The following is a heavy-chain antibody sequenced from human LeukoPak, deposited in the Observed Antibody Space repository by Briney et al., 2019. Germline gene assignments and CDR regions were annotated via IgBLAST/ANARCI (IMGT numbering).Heavy chain of an antibody. CDR1: GFTFRYFA. CDR2: VSSDGSKT. CDR3: TREFTDAPIDEFDY. J-gene: IGHJ4*02. D-gene: IGHD2-8*02. Sequence: GGSLRLSCAGSGFTFRYFAMPWVRRAPATGLAWVAAVSSDGSKTTYSKSQKRRFSISRDNSRNTVYLQMTSLRPEDTAVYYCTREFTDAPIDEFDYWCQGTLLTVSS. V-gene: IGHV3-30-3*01.